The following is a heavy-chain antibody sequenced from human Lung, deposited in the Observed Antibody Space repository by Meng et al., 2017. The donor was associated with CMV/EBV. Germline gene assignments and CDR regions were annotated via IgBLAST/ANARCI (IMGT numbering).Heavy chain of an antibody. V-gene: IGHV1-2*02. CDR2: ISNNSGGT. J-gene: IGHJ1*01. Sequence: SVKVSXKTSGYTFTGYYMHWVGQAPGQGLEWMGWISNNSGGTRYAQKFQGRVTMTRDTSISPAYMELGRLRSDDTAVYYRARVIAVAGTARLDHWGRGTLVTVSS. CDR3: ARVIAVAGTARLDH. CDR1: GYTFTGYY. D-gene: IGHD6-19*01.